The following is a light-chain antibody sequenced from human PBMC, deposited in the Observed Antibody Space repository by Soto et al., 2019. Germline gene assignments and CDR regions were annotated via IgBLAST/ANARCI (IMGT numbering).Light chain of an antibody. J-gene: IGLJ3*02. CDR1: SSDVGGYNY. Sequence: QSVLTQPASVSGSPGQSITISCTGTSSDVGGYNYVSWSQQHPGKAPKLVIYEVSNRPSGVSNRFSGSKSGNTASLTISGLQAEDEPDYYCFSFTRSSTWVFGGGTQLTVL. CDR2: EVS. CDR3: FSFTRSSTWV. V-gene: IGLV2-14*01.